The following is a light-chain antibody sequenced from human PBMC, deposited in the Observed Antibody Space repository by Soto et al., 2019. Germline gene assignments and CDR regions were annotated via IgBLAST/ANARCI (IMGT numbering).Light chain of an antibody. J-gene: IGKJ1*01. CDR3: QHYNSYSEA. CDR2: KAS. Sequence: DIQMTQSPSTLSGSVGDRVTITCRASQTISSWLAWYQQKPGKAPRLLICKASILKSGVPSRFSGSGSGTEFTITISSLQPDDFATYYCQHYNSYSEAFGQGTKVDIK. CDR1: QTISSW. V-gene: IGKV1-5*03.